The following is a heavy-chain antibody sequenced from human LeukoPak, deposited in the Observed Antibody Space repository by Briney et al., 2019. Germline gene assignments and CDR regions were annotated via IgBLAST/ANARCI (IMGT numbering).Heavy chain of an antibody. Sequence: SETLSLTCTVSGGSISSYYWSWIRQPPGKGLEWIGYIYYSGSTNYNPSLKSRVTISVDTSKNQFSLKLSSVTAADTAVYYCARGETYYYNSSGYYVFDYWGQGTLVTVSS. CDR3: ARGETYYYNSSGYYVFDY. CDR2: IYYSGST. J-gene: IGHJ4*02. D-gene: IGHD3-22*01. V-gene: IGHV4-59*12. CDR1: GGSISSYY.